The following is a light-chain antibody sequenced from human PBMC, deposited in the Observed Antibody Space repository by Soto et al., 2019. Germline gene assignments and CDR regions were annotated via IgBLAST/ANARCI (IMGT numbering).Light chain of an antibody. J-gene: IGKJ4*01. V-gene: IGKV3-20*01. Sequence: RKRAVSRERIATVSCRASQSISDFLAWYQQKPGQAPRLLIYAASSRATGIPDRFSGSGPRADFTLTMRSLDPGDIALPFYQQYDNAALTFGGGTKVDIK. CDR2: AAS. CDR3: QQYDNAALT. CDR1: QSISDF.